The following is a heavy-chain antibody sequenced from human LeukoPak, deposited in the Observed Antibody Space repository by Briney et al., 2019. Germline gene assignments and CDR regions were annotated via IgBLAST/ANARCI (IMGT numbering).Heavy chain of an antibody. V-gene: IGHV3-53*01. Sequence: GGSLRLSCAASGFTVRSNYMSWVRQAPGKGLEWVSVIDSGGSTYYADSVKGRFSISRDNSKNTVYLEMKSLRVEDTAVYYCAREDAFDYWGQGTLLTVSS. D-gene: IGHD2-8*01. J-gene: IGHJ4*02. CDR1: GFTVRSNY. CDR3: AREDAFDY. CDR2: IDSGGST.